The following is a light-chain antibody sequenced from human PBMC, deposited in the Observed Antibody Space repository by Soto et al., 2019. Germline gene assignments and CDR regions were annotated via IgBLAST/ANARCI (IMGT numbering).Light chain of an antibody. CDR1: QSISSW. Sequence: DIQMTQSPSTLSASVVDRVTITCRASQSISSWLAWYQQKPGKAPKLLIYDASSLESRVPSRFSGSGSGTEFTLTISSLQPDDFATYYCQQYNSYSPWKFGQGTKVDIK. CDR2: DAS. J-gene: IGKJ1*01. V-gene: IGKV1-5*01. CDR3: QQYNSYSPWK.